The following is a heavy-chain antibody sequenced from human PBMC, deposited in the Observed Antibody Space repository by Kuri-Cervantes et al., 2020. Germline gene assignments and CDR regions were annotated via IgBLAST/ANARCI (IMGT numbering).Heavy chain of an antibody. D-gene: IGHD2-15*01. J-gene: IGHJ4*02. CDR2: INHSGST. Sequence: SETLSLTCTVSGGSISSYYWSWIRQPPGKGLGWIGEINHSGSTNYNPSLKSRVTISVDTSKNQFSLKLSSVTAADTAVYYCARGSGTQRRYCSGGSCYFAPFDYWGQGTLVTVSS. V-gene: IGHV4-34*01. CDR1: GGSISSYY. CDR3: ARGSGTQRRYCSGGSCYFAPFDY.